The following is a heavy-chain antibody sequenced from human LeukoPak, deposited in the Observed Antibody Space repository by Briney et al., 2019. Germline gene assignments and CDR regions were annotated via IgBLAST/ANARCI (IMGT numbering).Heavy chain of an antibody. CDR1: GGSISSGGYS. D-gene: IGHD3-10*01. CDR2: IYYSGST. CDR3: ARVDYYGSGPADY. V-gene: IGHV4-31*11. Sequence: SETLSLTCAVSGGSISSGGYSWSWIRQPPGKGLEWIGYIYYSGSTYYNPSLKSRVTISVDTSKNRFSLKLSSVTAADTAVYYCARVDYYGSGPADYWGQGTLVTVSS. J-gene: IGHJ4*02.